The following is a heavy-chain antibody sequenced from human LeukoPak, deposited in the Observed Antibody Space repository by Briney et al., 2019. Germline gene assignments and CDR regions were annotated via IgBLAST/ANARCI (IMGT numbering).Heavy chain of an antibody. D-gene: IGHD1-26*01. CDR2: FYSSGNT. J-gene: IGHJ4*02. CDR3: ARLSHLVGAIDY. V-gene: IGHV4-39*01. CDR1: GGSISSRSYY. Sequence: SETLSLTCTVSGGSISSRSYYWGWIRQPPGKGLEWIGSFYSSGNTYYNPSLKSRVTTSVDTSKNQFSLNVTSVTAADTTVYYCARLSHLVGAIDYWGRGSLVTVYS.